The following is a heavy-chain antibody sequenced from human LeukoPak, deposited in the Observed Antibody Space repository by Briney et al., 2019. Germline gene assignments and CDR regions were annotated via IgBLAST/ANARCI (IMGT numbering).Heavy chain of an antibody. V-gene: IGHV3-21*01. Sequence: PGGSLRLSCAASGFTFSSNTMNWVRQAPGKGLEWVSSISSSGSYKYYADSVKGRFTISRDNAKNSLYLQMNSLRAEDTAVYYCARGGSFYYDSSGYYISDYWGQGTLVTVSS. CDR3: ARGGSFYYDSSGYYISDY. J-gene: IGHJ4*02. CDR1: GFTFSSNT. CDR2: ISSSGSYK. D-gene: IGHD3-22*01.